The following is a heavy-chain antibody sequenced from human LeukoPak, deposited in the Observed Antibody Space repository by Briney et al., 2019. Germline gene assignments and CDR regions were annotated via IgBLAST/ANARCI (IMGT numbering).Heavy chain of an antibody. V-gene: IGHV3-23*01. D-gene: IGHD6-19*01. J-gene: IGHJ4*02. CDR3: AKDGGGWYSSGWYYFDY. Sequence: PGGSLRLSCAASGFTFNNYAMNWVRQAPGKGLEWVSAISGSGAHTHYAESVKGRFTISRDNSKNTLYLEMNSLRAAEDTAVYYCAKDGGGWYSSGWYYFDYWGQGALVTVSS. CDR1: GFTFNNYA. CDR2: ISGSGAHT.